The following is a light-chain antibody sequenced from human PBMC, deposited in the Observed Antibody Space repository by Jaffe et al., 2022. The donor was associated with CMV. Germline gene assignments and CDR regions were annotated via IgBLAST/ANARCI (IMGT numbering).Light chain of an antibody. CDR2: RAS. J-gene: IGKJ4*01. CDR1: QDISFW. CDR3: QQCSTYPLT. V-gene: IGKV1-5*03. Sequence: DIHMTQSPSTLSASVGDTVTITCRASQDISFWLAWYQQKPGTAPKLLIYRASNLEDGVPSRFSGSGSGTEFTLTISSLQPDDFAIYYCQQCSTYPLTFGGGTKVEIK.